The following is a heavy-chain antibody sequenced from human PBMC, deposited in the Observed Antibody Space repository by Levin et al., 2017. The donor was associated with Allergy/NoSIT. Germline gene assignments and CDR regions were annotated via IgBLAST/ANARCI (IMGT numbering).Heavy chain of an antibody. Sequence: LRLSCTVSGDSISGGTLYWSWIRQRPGKGLEWIGFIHHSGSAYYNPSLKSRLTMSLDTSKSQFSLRVTSVTVADTAVYYCARDECAWLGECYGMDVWGQGTTVIVS. CDR2: IHHSGSA. V-gene: IGHV4-31*03. CDR3: ARDECAWLGECYGMDV. D-gene: IGHD3-10*01. CDR1: GDSISGGTLY. J-gene: IGHJ6*02.